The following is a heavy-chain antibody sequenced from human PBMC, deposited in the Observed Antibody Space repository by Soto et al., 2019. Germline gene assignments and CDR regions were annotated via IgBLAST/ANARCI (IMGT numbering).Heavy chain of an antibody. J-gene: IGHJ6*02. CDR1: GGSISSYY. CDR2: ISYSGST. Sequence: PSETLSLTCTVSGGSISSYYWSWIRQPPGKGLEWIGYISYSGSTNYNSSLKSRVTISVDTSKNQFSLKLSSVTAADTAVYYCARGSPDFWSGYGYYYYGMDVWGQGTTVTVSS. D-gene: IGHD3-3*01. CDR3: ARGSPDFWSGYGYYYYGMDV. V-gene: IGHV4-59*01.